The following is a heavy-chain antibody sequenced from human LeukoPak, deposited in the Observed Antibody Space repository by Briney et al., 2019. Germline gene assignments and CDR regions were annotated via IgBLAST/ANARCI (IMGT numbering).Heavy chain of an antibody. Sequence: SETLSLTCTVSGGSISSYYWSWIRQPAGKGLEWIGRIYTSGSTNYNPSLMSRVTMSVDTSKNQFSLKLSSVTAADTAVYYCARGGLVLGYFDYWGQGTLVTVSS. D-gene: IGHD6-19*01. CDR2: IYTSGST. V-gene: IGHV4-4*07. CDR1: GGSISSYY. J-gene: IGHJ4*02. CDR3: ARGGLVLGYFDY.